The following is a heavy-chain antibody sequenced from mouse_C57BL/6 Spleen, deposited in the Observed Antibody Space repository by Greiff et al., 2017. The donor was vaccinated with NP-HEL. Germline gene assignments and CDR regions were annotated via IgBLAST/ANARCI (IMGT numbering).Heavy chain of an antibody. D-gene: IGHD2-4*01. CDR2: IDPSDSET. J-gene: IGHJ2*01. CDR3: ERVCDYVGY. Sequence: QVQLQQPGAELVRPGSSVKLSCKASGYTFTSYWMHWVKQGPIQGLEWIGNIDPSDSETHYNQKFKDKATLTVDKSSSTAYMQLSSLASEDSAVYYCERVCDYVGYWGQGTTLTVSS. V-gene: IGHV1-52*01. CDR1: GYTFTSYW.